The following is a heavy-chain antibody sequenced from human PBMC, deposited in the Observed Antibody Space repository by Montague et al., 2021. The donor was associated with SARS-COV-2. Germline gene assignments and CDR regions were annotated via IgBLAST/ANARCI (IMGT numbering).Heavy chain of an antibody. CDR1: GFTFSDYY. J-gene: IGHJ4*02. D-gene: IGHD3-3*01. CDR3: AASLGSITIFGVVTMGYFDY. V-gene: IGHV3-11*03. CDR2: ISSSSSYT. Sequence: SLRFSCAASGFTFSDYYMSWIRQAPGKGLEWVSYISSSSSYTNYADSVKGRFTISRDNAKNSLYLQMNSLRAEDTAVYYCAASLGSITIFGVVTMGYFDYWGQGTLVTVSS.